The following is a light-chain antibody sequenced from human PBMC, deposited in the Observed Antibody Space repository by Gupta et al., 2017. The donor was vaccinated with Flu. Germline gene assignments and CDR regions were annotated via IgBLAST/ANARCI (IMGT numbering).Light chain of an antibody. CDR3: QQSYIAPLT. CDR2: AAS. V-gene: IGKV1-39*01. Sequence: NWFQHKPGEVPKVLIYAASSLQTGVPSRFGGSGSGTNFTLTVSSLQPEDFATYYCQQSYIAPLTFGGGTLVQIK. J-gene: IGKJ4*01.